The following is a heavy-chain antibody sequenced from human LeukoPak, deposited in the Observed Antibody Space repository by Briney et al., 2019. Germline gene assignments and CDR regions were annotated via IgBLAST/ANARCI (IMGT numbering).Heavy chain of an antibody. V-gene: IGHV1-69*13. CDR3: ARGVLVGYYYYGMDV. D-gene: IGHD2/OR15-2a*01. J-gene: IGHJ6*02. Sequence: ASVKVSCKASGGTFSSYAISWVRQAPGQGLEWMGGIIPIFGTANYAQKFQGRVTITADESTSTAYMELSSLRSEDTAVYYCARGVLVGYYYYGMDVWGQGTTVTVSS. CDR2: IIPIFGTA. CDR1: GGTFSSYA.